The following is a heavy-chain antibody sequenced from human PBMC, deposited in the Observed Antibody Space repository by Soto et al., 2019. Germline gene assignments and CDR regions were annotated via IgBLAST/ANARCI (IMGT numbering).Heavy chain of an antibody. CDR1: EFTFSNYA. CDR3: ARGPSYSDSYFDH. V-gene: IGHV3-30*03. CDR2: ISYDGNNK. D-gene: IGHD4-17*01. Sequence: QVQLVESGGGAVQPGGSRRLSCAASEFTFSNYAMHWVRQAPGKGLQWLAVISYDGNNKYYADSVEGRFTISRDNSKKTVDLQMNSLRLKDTAVYYCARGPSYSDSYFDHWGQGTLVTVSS. J-gene: IGHJ4*02.